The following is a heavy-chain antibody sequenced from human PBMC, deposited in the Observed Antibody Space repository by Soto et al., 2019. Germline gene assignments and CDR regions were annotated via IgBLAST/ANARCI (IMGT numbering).Heavy chain of an antibody. CDR2: ISYDGSNK. J-gene: IGHJ4*02. CDR3: ARVVDGNDYGDYC. Sequence: PGGSLRLSCAASGFTFSSYAMHWVRQAPGKGLEWVAVISYDGSNKYYADSVKGRFTISRDNSKNTLYLQMNSLRAEDTAVYYCARVVDGNDYGDYCWGQGTLVTVS. D-gene: IGHD4-17*01. CDR1: GFTFSSYA. V-gene: IGHV3-30-3*01.